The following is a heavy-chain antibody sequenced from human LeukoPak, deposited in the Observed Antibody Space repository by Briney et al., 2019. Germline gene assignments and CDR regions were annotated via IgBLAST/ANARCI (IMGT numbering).Heavy chain of an antibody. J-gene: IGHJ4*02. D-gene: IGHD3-3*01. CDR3: ATADVVRFLESRGNYFDY. CDR1: GYTLTELS. Sequence: GASVKLSCKVSGYTLTELSIHWVRQAPGKGLEWMGGFDPEDGETIYAQKFQGRVTMTEDTSTDTAYMELSSLRSEDKAVYYCATADVVRFLESRGNYFDYWGQGTLVTVSS. CDR2: FDPEDGET. V-gene: IGHV1-24*01.